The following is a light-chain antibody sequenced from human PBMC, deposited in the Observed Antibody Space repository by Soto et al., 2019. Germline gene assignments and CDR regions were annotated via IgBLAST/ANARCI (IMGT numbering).Light chain of an antibody. CDR3: QQRPNWPLT. CDR2: DAS. J-gene: IGKJ4*01. Sequence: EIVLTQSPATLSLSPGERATLSCRASQRISSHLAWYQQKPGQAPRLLIYDASNRATVIPVRFSGSGSGTDFTLTINSLEPEDFAVYYCQQRPNWPLTFGGGTKVENK. CDR1: QRISSH. V-gene: IGKV3-11*01.